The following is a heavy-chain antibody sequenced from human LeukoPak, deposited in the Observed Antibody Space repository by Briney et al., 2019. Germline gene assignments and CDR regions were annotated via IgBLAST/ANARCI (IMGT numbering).Heavy chain of an antibody. Sequence: SETLSLTCTVAGGSISGYYWTWIRQPPGKGLEWIGYIYYSGSTNYHPSLKSRVTLSVDTSKKQFSLKLSSVTAADTAVYYCARGLLVGNTGYYFDYWGQGTLVTVSS. D-gene: IGHD1-26*01. CDR3: ARGLLVGNTGYYFDY. V-gene: IGHV4-59*01. J-gene: IGHJ4*02. CDR2: IYYSGST. CDR1: GGSISGYY.